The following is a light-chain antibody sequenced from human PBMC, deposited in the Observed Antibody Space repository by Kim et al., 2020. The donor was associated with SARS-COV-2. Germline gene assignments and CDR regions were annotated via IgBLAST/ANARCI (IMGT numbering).Light chain of an antibody. CDR3: QRYDDWPMT. J-gene: IGKJ1*01. Sequence: EIVMTQSPVTLSVSPGERATLSCRASQSVSSNLAWYQQKPGQAPRLLIYGASTRATGIPARFSGSGSGTEFTLTISSLQSEDFAVYYCQRYDDWPMTFGQGTKV. CDR2: GAS. V-gene: IGKV3-15*01. CDR1: QSVSSN.